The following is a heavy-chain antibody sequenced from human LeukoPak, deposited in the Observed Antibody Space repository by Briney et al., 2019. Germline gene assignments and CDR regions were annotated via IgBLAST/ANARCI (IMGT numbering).Heavy chain of an antibody. CDR3: TKRGAYGSGRSYFFEF. D-gene: IGHD2-15*01. CDR2: ISDSGGDT. CDR1: GFTFSSHA. V-gene: IGHV3-23*01. J-gene: IGHJ4*02. Sequence: GESLRLSCAASGFTFSSHAMSWVRQAPGKGLEWVSSISDSGGDTFYANSVRGRFAISRDNFKNTLYLQMNSLRAEDTAVYFCTKRGAYGSGRSYFFEFWGQGTLVTVSS.